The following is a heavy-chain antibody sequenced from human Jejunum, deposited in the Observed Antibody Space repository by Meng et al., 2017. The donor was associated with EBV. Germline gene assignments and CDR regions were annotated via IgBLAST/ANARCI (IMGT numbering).Heavy chain of an antibody. V-gene: IGHV4-30-4*01. CDR1: GASVSSGNPY. CDR3: ARNEVRVGSGSYSTFDF. CDR2: IYYSAVT. D-gene: IGHD3-10*01. J-gene: IGHJ4*02. Sequence: QVPLQGPGPKLGTPPVTLSLPCALSGASVSSGNPYWTWIRQPPGKGLEWIGYIYYSAVTYYNPSLQSRVTISLDTTRNQFSLKLNSVTAADTAMYYCARNEVRVGSGSYSTFDFWGQGIPVTVSS.